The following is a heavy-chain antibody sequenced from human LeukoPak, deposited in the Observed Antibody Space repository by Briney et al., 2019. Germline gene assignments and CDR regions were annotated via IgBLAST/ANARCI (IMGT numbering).Heavy chain of an antibody. CDR3: AKDLWGPISWYFDL. CDR2: IRYDGSNK. V-gene: IGHV3-30*02. J-gene: IGHJ2*01. D-gene: IGHD7-27*01. CDR1: GFTFSSYG. Sequence: GGSLRLSCAASGFTFSSYGMHWVRQAPGKGLEWVAFIRYDGSNKYYADSVKGRFTISRDNFKNTLYLQMNSLSAEDTAVYYCAKDLWGPISWYFDLWGRGSLVTVSS.